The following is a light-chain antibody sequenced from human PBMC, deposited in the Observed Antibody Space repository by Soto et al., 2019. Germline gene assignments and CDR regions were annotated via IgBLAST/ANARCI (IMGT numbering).Light chain of an antibody. CDR1: SSNIGAGYD. V-gene: IGLV1-40*01. CDR3: QSYDSSLSVV. Sequence: QSVLTHPPSVSGAPGQRVTISCTGSSSNIGAGYDVHWYQQLPGTAPQLLSYGNSKRPSGVPDRFSGSKSGTSASLAITGLQAEDEADYYCQSYDSSLSVVFGGGTKVTVL. J-gene: IGLJ2*01. CDR2: GNS.